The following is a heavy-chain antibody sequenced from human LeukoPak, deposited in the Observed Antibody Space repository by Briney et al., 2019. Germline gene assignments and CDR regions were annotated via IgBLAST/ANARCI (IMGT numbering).Heavy chain of an antibody. D-gene: IGHD2-15*01. CDR2: IKQDGSEK. CDR3: ARAGRKSRGVDIVRKKETGYYYYMDV. V-gene: IGHV3-7*01. Sequence: GGSLRLSCAASGFTFSSYAMSWVRQAPGKGLEWVANIKQDGSEKYYVDSVKGRFTISRDNAKNSLYLQMNSLRAEDTAVYYCARAGRKSRGVDIVRKKETGYYYYMDVWGKGTTVTVSS. CDR1: GFTFSSYA. J-gene: IGHJ6*03.